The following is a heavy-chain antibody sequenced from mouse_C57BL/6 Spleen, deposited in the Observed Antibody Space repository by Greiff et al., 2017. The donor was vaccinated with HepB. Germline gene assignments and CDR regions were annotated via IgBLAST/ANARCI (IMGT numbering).Heavy chain of an antibody. CDR3: ARDSLRLTWFAY. D-gene: IGHD3-2*02. Sequence: EVQVVESGGGLVKPGGSLKPSCAASGFTFSSYAMSWVRQTPEKRLEWVATISDGGSYTYYPDNVKGRFTISRDNAKNNLYLQMSHLKSEDTAMYYCARDSLRLTWFAYWGQGTLVTVSA. J-gene: IGHJ3*01. CDR1: GFTFSSYA. V-gene: IGHV5-4*01. CDR2: ISDGGSYT.